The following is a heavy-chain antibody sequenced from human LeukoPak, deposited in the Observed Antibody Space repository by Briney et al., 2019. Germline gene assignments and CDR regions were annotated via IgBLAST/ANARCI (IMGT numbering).Heavy chain of an antibody. Sequence: PGGSLRLSCTASGFTFGDYAMSWFRQAPGKGLEWVGFIRSKAYGGTTEYAASVKGRFTISRDDSKSIAYLQMNSLKTEDTAVYYCTRGDCDILTGYPDFDYWGQGTLVTVSS. J-gene: IGHJ4*02. CDR1: GFTFGDYA. CDR2: IRSKAYGGTT. CDR3: TRGDCDILTGYPDFDY. D-gene: IGHD3-9*01. V-gene: IGHV3-49*03.